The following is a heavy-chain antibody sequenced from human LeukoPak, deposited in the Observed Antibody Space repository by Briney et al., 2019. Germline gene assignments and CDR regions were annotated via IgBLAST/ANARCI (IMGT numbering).Heavy chain of an antibody. J-gene: IGHJ4*02. V-gene: IGHV3-33*01. CDR3: ARDLYDSSGYYPIDY. CDR1: GFTFSSYG. CDR2: IWYDGSNK. Sequence: PGGSLRLSCAASGFTFSSYGMHWVRQAPGKGLEWVAVIWYDGSNKYYADSVKGRFTISRDNSKNTLYLQMNSLRAEDTAVYYCARDLYDSSGYYPIDYWGQGTLVTVSS. D-gene: IGHD3-22*01.